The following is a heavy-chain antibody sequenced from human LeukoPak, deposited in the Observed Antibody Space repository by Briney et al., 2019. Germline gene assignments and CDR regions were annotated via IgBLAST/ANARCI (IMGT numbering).Heavy chain of an antibody. D-gene: IGHD3-3*01. J-gene: IGHJ4*02. CDR2: ISSDGRGT. CDR3: AKMSGFYWGVN. CDR1: GFTFSGYA. Sequence: GGSLRLSCVASGFTFSGYAMSWVRQAPGRGLEWVSAISSDGRGTYYADSVKGRFTISRDNSKNTLPLQMNSLRADDTAIYYCAKMSGFYWGVNWGQGTLVTVSS. V-gene: IGHV3-23*01.